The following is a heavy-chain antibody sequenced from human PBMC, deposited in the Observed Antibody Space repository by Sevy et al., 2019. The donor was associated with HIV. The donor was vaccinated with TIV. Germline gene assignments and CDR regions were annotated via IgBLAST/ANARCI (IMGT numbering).Heavy chain of an antibody. D-gene: IGHD3-22*01. V-gene: IGHV3-23*01. Sequence: GGSLRLSCAASGFTFSSYAMSWVRQAPGKGLEWVSAISGSGGSTYYADSVKGRFTISRENSKNTLYLQMNSLRAEDTAVYYCAKESPGYNYDSSGSLDYWGQGTLVTVSS. CDR1: GFTFSSYA. CDR2: ISGSGGST. CDR3: AKESPGYNYDSSGSLDY. J-gene: IGHJ4*02.